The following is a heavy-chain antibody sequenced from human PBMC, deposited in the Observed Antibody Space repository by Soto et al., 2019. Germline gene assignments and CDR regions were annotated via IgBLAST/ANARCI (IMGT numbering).Heavy chain of an antibody. D-gene: IGHD4-4*01. J-gene: IGHJ4*02. CDR3: AKSKGGYLDY. Sequence: GGSLRLSCAASGFTFSTYAMNWVRQAPGKGLEWVSSIIVSGGSTFYADSVKGRFTISRDNFKNTLYLQMKSLRAEDTAVYYCAKSKGGYLDYWGQGALVTVSS. V-gene: IGHV3-23*01. CDR1: GFTFSTYA. CDR2: IIVSGGST.